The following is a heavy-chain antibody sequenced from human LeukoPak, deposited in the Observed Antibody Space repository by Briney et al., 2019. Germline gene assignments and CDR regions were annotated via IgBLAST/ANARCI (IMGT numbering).Heavy chain of an antibody. J-gene: IGHJ5*02. Sequence: GGSLRLSCAASGFTFSSYAMSWVRQAPGKGLEWVSAISGSGGSTYYADSVKGRFTISRDNSKNTLYLQMNSLRAEDTAVYYCALDTSTYYYDSSGPGTWGQGTLVTVSS. D-gene: IGHD3-22*01. CDR1: GFTFSSYA. CDR3: ALDTSTYYYDSSGPGT. V-gene: IGHV3-23*01. CDR2: ISGSGGST.